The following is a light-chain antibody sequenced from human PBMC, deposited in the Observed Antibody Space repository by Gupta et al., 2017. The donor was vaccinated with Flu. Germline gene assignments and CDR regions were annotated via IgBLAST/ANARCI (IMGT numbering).Light chain of an antibody. Sequence: PSTLSASVGDRVTITCRASQSISSWLAWYQQKPGKAPKLVIYKASTLESGVPSRFSGSGSGTEFTLTISSLQPDDFATYYCQQYSSSSYTFGQGTKVEIK. CDR3: QQYSSSSYT. CDR1: QSISSW. CDR2: KAS. J-gene: IGKJ2*01. V-gene: IGKV1-5*03.